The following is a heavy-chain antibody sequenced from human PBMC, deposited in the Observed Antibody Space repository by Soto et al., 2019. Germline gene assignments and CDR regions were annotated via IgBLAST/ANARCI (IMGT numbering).Heavy chain of an antibody. J-gene: IGHJ4*02. Sequence: GGSLRLSCAASGFTFSSYWMSWVRQAPGKGLEWVANIKQDGSEKYYVDSVKGRFTISRDNAKNSLYLQMNSLRAEDTAVYYCARDVYYYDSSGYGYWGQGTLVTVSS. CDR3: ARDVYYYDSSGYGY. V-gene: IGHV3-7*05. D-gene: IGHD3-22*01. CDR1: GFTFSSYW. CDR2: IKQDGSEK.